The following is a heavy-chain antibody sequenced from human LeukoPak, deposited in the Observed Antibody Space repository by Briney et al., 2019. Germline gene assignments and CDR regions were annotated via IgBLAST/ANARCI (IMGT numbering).Heavy chain of an antibody. D-gene: IGHD4-17*01. CDR2: ISDSGGRA. CDR3: AKDDYGNPGS. V-gene: IGHV3-23*01. J-gene: IGHJ4*02. CDR1: GFTFSAYG. Sequence: GGSLRLSCAASGFTFSAYGMSWVRQAPGKGLEWVSGISDSGGRAHYADSAKGRFTISRDNSKNTLSLEMNSLRVEDTAVYYCAKDDYGNPGSWGQGTLVTVSS.